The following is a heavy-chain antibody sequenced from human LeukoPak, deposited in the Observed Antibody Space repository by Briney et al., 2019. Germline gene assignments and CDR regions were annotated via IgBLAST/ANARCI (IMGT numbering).Heavy chain of an antibody. Sequence: SGGSLRLSCAASGFTFSSYWMRWVRQAPGKGLVWVSRINSDGSSTSYADSVKGRFTISRDNAKNTLYLQMNSLRAEDTAVYYCARAPVLGGNWVFDYWGQGTLVTVSS. CDR3: ARAPVLGGNWVFDY. CDR2: INSDGSST. J-gene: IGHJ4*02. CDR1: GFTFSSYW. D-gene: IGHD1-1*01. V-gene: IGHV3-74*01.